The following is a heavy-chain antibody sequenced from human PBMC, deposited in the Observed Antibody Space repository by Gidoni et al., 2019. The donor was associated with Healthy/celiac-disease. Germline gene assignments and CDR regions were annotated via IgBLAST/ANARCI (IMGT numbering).Heavy chain of an antibody. Sequence: EVQLVESGGGLIQPGGSLRLSCAASGFTVSSNYMSWVRQAPGKGLEWVSVIYSGGSTYYADSVKGRFTISRDNSKNTLYLQMNSLRAEDTAVYYCARGDLTGSGSNDYWGQGTLVTVSS. V-gene: IGHV3-53*01. CDR3: ARGDLTGSGSNDY. J-gene: IGHJ4*02. CDR2: IYSGGST. CDR1: GFTVSSNY. D-gene: IGHD3-10*01.